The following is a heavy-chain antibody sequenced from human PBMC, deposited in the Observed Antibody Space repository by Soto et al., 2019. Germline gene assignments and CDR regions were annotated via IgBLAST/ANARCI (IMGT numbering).Heavy chain of an antibody. CDR2: ISYDGSNK. Sequence: LRLSCAASGFTFSSYGMHWVRQAPGKGLEWVAVISYDGSNKYYADSVKGRFTISRDNSKNTLYLQMNSLRAEDTAVYYCANAYAVGAPFDYWGQGTLVTVSS. CDR1: GFTFSSYG. V-gene: IGHV3-30*18. J-gene: IGHJ4*02. D-gene: IGHD1-26*01. CDR3: ANAYAVGAPFDY.